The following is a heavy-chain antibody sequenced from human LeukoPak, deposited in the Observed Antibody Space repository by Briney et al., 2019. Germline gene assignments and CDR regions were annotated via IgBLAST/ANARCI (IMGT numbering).Heavy chain of an antibody. J-gene: IGHJ5*02. D-gene: IGHD4-11*01. CDR2: IYYSGST. V-gene: IGHV4-39*01. Sequence: SETLSLTCTASGGSISSSSYYWGWIRQPPGKGLEWIGSIYYSGSTYYNPSLKSRVTISADTSKNQFSLKLSSVTAADTAVYYCARHYGNYLRLGFDPWGQGTLVTVSS. CDR1: GGSISSSSYY. CDR3: ARHYGNYLRLGFDP.